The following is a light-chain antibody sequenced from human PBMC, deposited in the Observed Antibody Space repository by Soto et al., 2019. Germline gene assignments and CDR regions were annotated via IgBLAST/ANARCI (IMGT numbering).Light chain of an antibody. CDR3: MQAKQLYT. CDR2: KIS. Sequence: IVMTQTPLSSPVTLGQPASISCRSSQSLVHTDGNTYLSWLHQRPGQPPRLLIYKISQRFSGVPDRVSGSGAGTDFTLKISRVEAEDVGVYYCMQAKQLYTFGQGTKLEIK. J-gene: IGKJ2*01. V-gene: IGKV2-24*01. CDR1: QSLVHTDGNTY.